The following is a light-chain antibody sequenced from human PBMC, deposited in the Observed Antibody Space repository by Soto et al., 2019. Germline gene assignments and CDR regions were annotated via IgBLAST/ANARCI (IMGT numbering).Light chain of an antibody. V-gene: IGKV3-20*01. CDR3: QQHGSSPIT. Sequence: EIVLTQSPGTLSLSPGERATLSCRASQSVSSSLLAWYQQKPGQAPRLLIYGASSRATGTPDRFSGSGSGTDFTLTISRLEPEDFAVYYCQQHGSSPITFGQGTRLEIK. J-gene: IGKJ5*01. CDR1: QSVSSSL. CDR2: GAS.